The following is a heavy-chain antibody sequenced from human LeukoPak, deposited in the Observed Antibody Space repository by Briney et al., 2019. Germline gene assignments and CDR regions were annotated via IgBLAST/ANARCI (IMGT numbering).Heavy chain of an antibody. CDR2: ITSDGSST. CDR1: GFTLSSYW. Sequence: GGSLRLSCAVSGFTLSSYWMHGVRQAPGKGLAWLSHITSDGSSTSYADSVKGRFTISRDNAKNLLYLQMNSLRAEDTAVYYCARGGVGSIDYWGQGTLVTVSS. D-gene: IGHD1-26*01. CDR3: ARGGVGSIDY. J-gene: IGHJ4*02. V-gene: IGHV3-74*01.